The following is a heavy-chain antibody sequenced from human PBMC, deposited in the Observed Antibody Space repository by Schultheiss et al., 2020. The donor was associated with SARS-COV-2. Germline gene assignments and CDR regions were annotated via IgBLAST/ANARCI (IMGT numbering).Heavy chain of an antibody. V-gene: IGHV3-33*03. CDR2: IWYDGSNK. Sequence: GGSLRLSCAASGFTFSSYGMHWVRQAPGKGLEWVAVIWYDGSNKYYGDSVKGRFTISRDNAKNTLYLQMNSLKTEDTAVYYCTTAGQWLAPFDYWGQGTLVTVSS. D-gene: IGHD6-19*01. J-gene: IGHJ4*02. CDR1: GFTFSSYG. CDR3: TTAGQWLAPFDY.